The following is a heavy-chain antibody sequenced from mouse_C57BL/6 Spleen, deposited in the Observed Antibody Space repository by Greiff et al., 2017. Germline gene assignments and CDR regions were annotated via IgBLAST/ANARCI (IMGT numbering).Heavy chain of an antibody. V-gene: IGHV1-22*01. D-gene: IGHD1-1*01. CDR3: ARALLLREAMDY. J-gene: IGHJ4*01. Sequence: EVKLQESGPELVKPGASVKMSCKASGYTFTDYNMHWVKQSHGKSLEWIGYINPNNGGTSYNQKFKGKATLTVNKSSSTAYMELRSLTSEDSAVYYCARALLLREAMDYWGQGTSVTVSS. CDR2: INPNNGGT. CDR1: GYTFTDYN.